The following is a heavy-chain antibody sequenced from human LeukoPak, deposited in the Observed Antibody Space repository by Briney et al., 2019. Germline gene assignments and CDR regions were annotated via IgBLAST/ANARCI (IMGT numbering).Heavy chain of an antibody. Sequence: GGSLRLSCAASGFTFSSYSMNWVRQAPGKGLEWVSYISSSSSTIYYADSVKGRFTISRDNAKNSLYLQMNSLRAEVTAVYYCARDSITMVRGVRKYYFDYWGQGTLVTVSS. CDR2: ISSSSSTI. J-gene: IGHJ4*02. CDR1: GFTFSSYS. V-gene: IGHV3-48*01. CDR3: ARDSITMVRGVRKYYFDY. D-gene: IGHD3-10*01.